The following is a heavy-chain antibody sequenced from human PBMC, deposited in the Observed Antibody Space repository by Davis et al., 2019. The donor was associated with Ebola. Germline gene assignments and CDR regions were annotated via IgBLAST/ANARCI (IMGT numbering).Heavy chain of an antibody. CDR3: ARAGLGYCTNGVCPYPDY. J-gene: IGHJ4*02. V-gene: IGHV1-69*13. D-gene: IGHD2-8*01. CDR1: GGTFSSYA. CDR2: IIPIFGTA. Sequence: SVKVSCKASGGTFSSYAISWVRQAPGQGLEWMGGIIPIFGTANYAQKFQGRVTITADESTSTAYMELSSLRSEDTAVYYCARAGLGYCTNGVCPYPDYWGQGTLVTVSS.